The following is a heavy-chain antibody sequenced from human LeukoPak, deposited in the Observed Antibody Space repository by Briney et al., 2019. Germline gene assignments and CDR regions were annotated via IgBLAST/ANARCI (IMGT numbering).Heavy chain of an antibody. CDR2: MYLSGTT. V-gene: IGHV4-34*01. D-gene: IGHD3-22*01. J-gene: IGHJ4*02. CDR1: GGSFSAYY. Sequence: PSETLSLTCVVYGGSFSAYYWSWVRQPPGKGLEWIGEMYLSGTTHSNPSVKSRVTISIDKSKNQFFLNLSSVTAADTAVYYCAGLVGRYSSGLYYYYFDYWGQGTLVTVSS. CDR3: AGLVGRYSSGLYYYYFDY.